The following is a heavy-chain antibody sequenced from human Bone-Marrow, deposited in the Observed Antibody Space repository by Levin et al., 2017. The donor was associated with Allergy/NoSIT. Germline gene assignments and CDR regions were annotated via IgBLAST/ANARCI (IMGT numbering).Heavy chain of an antibody. V-gene: IGHV4-34*01. CDR1: NGSFSGYY. J-gene: IGHJ3*02. Sequence: ASETLSLTCAVYNGSFSGYYWGWIRQPPEKGLEWIGEIHHSGRTSYSPSLKSRVTISVDTSKKQFSLNLRSVTAADTAVYYCASLDNDYGDIADIWGQGTLVTVSS. D-gene: IGHD2-21*02. CDR2: IHHSGRT. CDR3: ASLDNDYGDIADI.